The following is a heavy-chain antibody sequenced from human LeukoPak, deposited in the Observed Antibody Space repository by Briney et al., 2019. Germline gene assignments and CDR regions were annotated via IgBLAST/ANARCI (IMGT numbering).Heavy chain of an antibody. CDR3: ARDYYYDSSGYSPYDY. J-gene: IGHJ4*02. CDR2: ISGSGGST. CDR1: GFTFSSYA. D-gene: IGHD3-22*01. V-gene: IGHV3-23*01. Sequence: GGSLRLSCAASGFTFSSYAMSWVRQAPGKGLEWVSAISGSGGSTYYADSVKGRFTISRDNSKNTLYLQMNSLRAEDTAVYYCARDYYYDSSGYSPYDYRGQGTLVTVSS.